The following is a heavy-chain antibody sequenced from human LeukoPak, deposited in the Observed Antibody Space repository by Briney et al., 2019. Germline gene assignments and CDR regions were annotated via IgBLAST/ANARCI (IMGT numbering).Heavy chain of an antibody. CDR3: ARGGFRTYDSSGYYRVYFDY. Sequence: PGGSLRLSCAASGFTFSSYAMHWVRQAPGKGLEYVSAISSNGGSTYYANPVKGRFTISRDNSKNTLYLQMGSLRAEDMAVYYCARGGFRTYDSSGYYRVYFDYWGQGTLVTVSS. D-gene: IGHD3-22*01. CDR2: ISSNGGST. CDR1: GFTFSSYA. J-gene: IGHJ4*02. V-gene: IGHV3-64*01.